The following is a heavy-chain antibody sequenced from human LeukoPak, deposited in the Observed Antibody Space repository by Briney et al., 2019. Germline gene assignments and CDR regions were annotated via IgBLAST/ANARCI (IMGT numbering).Heavy chain of an antibody. CDR3: AGLNTAMSYGHDAFDI. Sequence: PSQTLSLTCTVSGGSISSGDYYWSWIRQPPGRGLEWIGYIYYSGSTYYNPSLKSRVTISVDTSKNQFSLKLSSVTAADIAVYYCAGLNTAMSYGHDAFDIWGQGTMVTVSS. D-gene: IGHD5-18*01. CDR1: GGSISSGDYY. CDR2: IYYSGST. V-gene: IGHV4-30-4*08. J-gene: IGHJ3*02.